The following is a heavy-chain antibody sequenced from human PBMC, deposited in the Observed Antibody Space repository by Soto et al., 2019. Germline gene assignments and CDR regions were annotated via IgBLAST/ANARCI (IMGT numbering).Heavy chain of an antibody. CDR1: GFTFDDYT. CDR3: AKEASAGHYYDSSGPPTY. V-gene: IGHV3-43*01. D-gene: IGHD3-22*01. CDR2: ISWDGGST. J-gene: IGHJ4*02. Sequence: GGSLRLSCAASGFTFDDYTMHWVRQAPGKGLEWVSLISWDGGSTYYADSVKGRFTISRDNSKNSLYPQMNSLRTEDTALYYCAKEASAGHYYDSSGPPTYWGQGPLVTVSS.